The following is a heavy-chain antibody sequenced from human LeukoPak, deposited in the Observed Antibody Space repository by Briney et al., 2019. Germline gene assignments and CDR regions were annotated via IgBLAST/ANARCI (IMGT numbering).Heavy chain of an antibody. Sequence: GASVKVSCKASGYPFSNYDINWVRQAPGQGLEWMGWINPNSGGTNYAQKFQGRVTMTRDTSISTAYMELSRLRSDDTAVYYCARWEPYNWFDPWGQGTLVTVSS. CDR2: INPNSGGT. CDR1: GYPFSNYD. J-gene: IGHJ5*02. CDR3: ARWEPYNWFDP. D-gene: IGHD1-14*01. V-gene: IGHV1-2*02.